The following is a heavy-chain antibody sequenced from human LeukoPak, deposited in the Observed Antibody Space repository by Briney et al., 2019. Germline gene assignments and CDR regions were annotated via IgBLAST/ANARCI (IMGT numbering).Heavy chain of an antibody. CDR2: ISSSSSYI. J-gene: IGHJ4*02. CDR1: GFTFSSYS. V-gene: IGHV3-21*04. D-gene: IGHD4-17*01. Sequence: RPGGSLGLSCAASGFTFSSYSMNWVRQAPGKGLEWVSSISSSSSYIYYADSVKGRFTISRDNAKNSLYLQMNSLRAEDTAVYYCASHPRHDYGDYGLDYWGQGTLVTVSS. CDR3: ASHPRHDYGDYGLDY.